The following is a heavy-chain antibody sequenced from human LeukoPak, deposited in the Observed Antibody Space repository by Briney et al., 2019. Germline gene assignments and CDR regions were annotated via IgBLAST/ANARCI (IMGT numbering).Heavy chain of an antibody. J-gene: IGHJ4*02. Sequence: VASVRVSCKTSGYTITGYYLHWVRQAPGQRPEWMGRIDPDSGGTHYGQKFQGRVTVTRDTSITTVYMELSGLTSDDTAVYYCARVPGPYTTSRFDFWGQGTLVTVSS. D-gene: IGHD2-2*02. V-gene: IGHV1-2*02. CDR1: GYTITGYY. CDR2: IDPDSGGT. CDR3: ARVPGPYTTSRFDF.